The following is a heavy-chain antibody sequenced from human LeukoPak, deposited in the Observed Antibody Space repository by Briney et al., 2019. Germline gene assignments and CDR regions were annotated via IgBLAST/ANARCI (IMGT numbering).Heavy chain of an antibody. CDR1: GFTFSTYA. J-gene: IGHJ4*02. V-gene: IGHV3-30*04. D-gene: IGHD2-21*01. CDR3: ARGLIREGYYFDY. Sequence: GGSLRLSCAASGFTFSTYAMHWARQAPGKGLEWVAVISYDGRNKYYADSVKGRFSITRDNSNNMLYLQMNSLRAEDTAVYYCARGLIREGYYFDYWGQGTLVTVSS. CDR2: ISYDGRNK.